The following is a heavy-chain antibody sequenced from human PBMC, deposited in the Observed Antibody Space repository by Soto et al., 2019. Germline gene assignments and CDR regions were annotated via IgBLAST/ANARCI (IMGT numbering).Heavy chain of an antibody. CDR3: AMLGGCSGGSTGMEV. CDR2: FSRNANSYPT. CDR1: GLIFSDYH. D-gene: IGHD2-15*01. Sequence: EVQLVEPGGGLVQPGGSLRLSFAASGLIFSDYHMDWVRQAPAKGLEWVGRFSRNANSYPTEYAASGKGRFTISRDDSKDSQYLQMNRLKSEHTAVYYCAMLGGCSGGSTGMEVWGQGTTVTVSS. V-gene: IGHV3-72*01. J-gene: IGHJ6*02.